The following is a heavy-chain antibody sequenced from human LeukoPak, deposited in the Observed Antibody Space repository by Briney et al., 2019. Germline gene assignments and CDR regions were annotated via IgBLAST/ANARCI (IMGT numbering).Heavy chain of an antibody. V-gene: IGHV3-30*02. CDR2: IRYDGSNK. D-gene: IGHD3-3*01. CDR3: ARAPDRIRFLDPGAFDI. CDR1: GFTFSSYG. J-gene: IGHJ3*02. Sequence: PGGSLRLSCAASGFTFSSYGMHWVRQAPGKGLEWVAFIRYDGSNKYYADSVKGRFTISRDNSKNTLYLQMNSLRAEDTAVYYCARAPDRIRFLDPGAFDIWGQGTMVTVSS.